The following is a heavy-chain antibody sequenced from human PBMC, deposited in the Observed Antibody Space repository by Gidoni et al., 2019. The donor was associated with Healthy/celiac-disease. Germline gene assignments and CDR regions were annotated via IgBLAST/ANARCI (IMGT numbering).Heavy chain of an antibody. CDR2: ISSSSSYI. D-gene: IGHD6-19*01. J-gene: IGHJ4*02. Sequence: EVQLVESGGGLVKPGGSLRLSCAASGFPFSSYSMNWVRQAPGKGLEWVSSISSSSSYIYYADSVKGRFTISRDNAKNSLYLQMNSLRAEDTAVYYCARDHMGSGWSSYFDYWGQGTLVTVSS. V-gene: IGHV3-21*01. CDR3: ARDHMGSGWSSYFDY. CDR1: GFPFSSYS.